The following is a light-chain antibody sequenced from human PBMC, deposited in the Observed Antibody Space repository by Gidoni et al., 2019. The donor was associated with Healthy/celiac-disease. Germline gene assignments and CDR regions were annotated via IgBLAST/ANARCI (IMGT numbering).Light chain of an antibody. CDR3: QQYNSAPLT. Sequence: DIQLTQSPSSLSASVGDRVTITCRASQCISNYLAWYQQKPGKVPKLLIYAASSLQSGVPSRFSGSGSGTDFTLTISSLQPEDFATYYCQQYNSAPLTFGGGTKVEIK. CDR1: QCISNY. J-gene: IGKJ4*01. V-gene: IGKV1-27*01. CDR2: AAS.